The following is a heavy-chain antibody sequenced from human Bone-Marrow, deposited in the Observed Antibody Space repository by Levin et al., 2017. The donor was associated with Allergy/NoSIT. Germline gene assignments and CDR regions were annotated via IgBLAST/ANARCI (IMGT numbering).Heavy chain of an antibody. Sequence: GGSLRLSCAASGFTFDEYAMHWVRQAPGKGLEWVSGISWNSGSIGYTDSVKGRFTISRDNAKNSLSLQMNSLRDEETAFYYCTKTKGSSWSGKWYFDLWGRGTLVTVSS. V-gene: IGHV3-9*01. CDR1: GFTFDEYA. D-gene: IGHD6-13*01. CDR3: TKTKGSSWSGKWYFDL. J-gene: IGHJ2*01. CDR2: ISWNSGSI.